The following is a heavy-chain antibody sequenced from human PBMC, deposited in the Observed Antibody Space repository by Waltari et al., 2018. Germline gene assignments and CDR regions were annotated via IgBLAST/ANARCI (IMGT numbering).Heavy chain of an antibody. D-gene: IGHD3-10*01. CDR1: AYTLTELP. Sequence: QVQLVPSGAEVKKPGSSVKVPCKASAYTLTELPLQPVRQAPGKGLEWMGGFDPEDGETIYAQKFQGRVTMTEDTSTDTAYMELSSLRSEDTAVYYCATDLPLPSMVRGLKRDYWGQGTLVTVSS. CDR2: FDPEDGET. J-gene: IGHJ4*02. V-gene: IGHV1-24*01. CDR3: ATDLPLPSMVRGLKRDY.